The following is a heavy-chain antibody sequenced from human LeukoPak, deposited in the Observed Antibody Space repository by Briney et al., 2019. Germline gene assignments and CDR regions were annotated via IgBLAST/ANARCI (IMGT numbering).Heavy chain of an antibody. Sequence: GGSLRLSCAASGFTFSSYEMNWVRQAPGKGLEWVSYISSSGTIYYADSVKGRFTISRDNAKNSLYLQMNSLRAEDTAVYYCARWGYSYGIDYWGQGTLVTVSS. J-gene: IGHJ4*02. CDR3: ARWGYSYGIDY. CDR2: ISSSGTI. CDR1: GFTFSSYE. D-gene: IGHD5-18*01. V-gene: IGHV3-48*03.